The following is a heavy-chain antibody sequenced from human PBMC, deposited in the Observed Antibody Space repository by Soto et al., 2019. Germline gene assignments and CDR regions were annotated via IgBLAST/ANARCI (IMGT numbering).Heavy chain of an antibody. D-gene: IGHD4-17*01. CDR3: ARDPGRNYGGNEPPAGYFDY. J-gene: IGHJ4*02. CDR2: IWYDGSNK. CDR1: GFTFSSYG. Sequence: GGSLRFSCAASGFTFSSYGMHWVRQAPGKGLEWVAVIWYDGSNKYYADSVKGRFTISRDNSKNTLYLQMNSLRAEDTAVYYCARDPGRNYGGNEPPAGYFDYWGQGTLVTVSS. V-gene: IGHV3-33*01.